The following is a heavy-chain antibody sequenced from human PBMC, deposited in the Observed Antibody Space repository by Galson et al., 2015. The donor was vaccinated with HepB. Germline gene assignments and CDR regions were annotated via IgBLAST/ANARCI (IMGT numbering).Heavy chain of an antibody. Sequence: FTSYAMHWVRQAPGQRLEWMGWINAGNGNTKYSQKFQGRVTITRDTSASTAYMELSSLRSEDTAVYYCARSGNSPLIFDPWGQGTLVTVSS. V-gene: IGHV1-3*01. D-gene: IGHD4-23*01. CDR2: INAGNGNT. CDR1: FTSYA. J-gene: IGHJ5*02. CDR3: ARSGNSPLIFDP.